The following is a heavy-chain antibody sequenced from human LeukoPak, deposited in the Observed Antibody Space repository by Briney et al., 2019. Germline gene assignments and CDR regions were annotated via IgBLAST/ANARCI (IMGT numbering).Heavy chain of an antibody. CDR1: GFTFSIYS. CDR2: ISSSSSTI. V-gene: IGHV3-48*04. Sequence: PGGSLRLSCAASGFTFSIYSMSWVRQAPGKGLEWVSYISSSSSTISYADSVKGRFTISRDNARNSLYLQMNSLRAEDTAVYYCARDACSGGSCYSDYWGQGTLVTVSS. J-gene: IGHJ4*02. D-gene: IGHD2-15*01. CDR3: ARDACSGGSCYSDY.